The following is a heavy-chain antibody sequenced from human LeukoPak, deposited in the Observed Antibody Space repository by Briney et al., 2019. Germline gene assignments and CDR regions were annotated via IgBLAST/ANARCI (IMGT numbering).Heavy chain of an antibody. D-gene: IGHD1-26*01. Sequence: GGTLRLSCAASGFTFSSYSMSWVRQAPGKGLEWVSIISDSGANTYYADSVRGRFTISRDNSKNTLYLQMNSLRAEDTAIYYCAKDRAWGAFAYWGQGTLVTVSS. J-gene: IGHJ4*02. CDR2: ISDSGANT. CDR1: GFTFSSYS. V-gene: IGHV3-23*01. CDR3: AKDRAWGAFAY.